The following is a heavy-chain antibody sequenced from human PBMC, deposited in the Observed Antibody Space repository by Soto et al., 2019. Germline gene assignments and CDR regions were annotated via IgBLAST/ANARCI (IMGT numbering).Heavy chain of an antibody. Sequence: ASVKVSCKASGYTFTSYYMHWVRQAPGQGLERMRIINPSGGSTSYAQKFKGRVTMTRDTSTSTVYMELSSLRSEDTAVYYCARDEAITIFGVVIIPNYYYYGMDVWGQGTTVTVSS. CDR3: ARDEAITIFGVVIIPNYYYYGMDV. CDR2: INPSGGST. V-gene: IGHV1-46*01. D-gene: IGHD3-3*01. J-gene: IGHJ6*02. CDR1: GYTFTSYY.